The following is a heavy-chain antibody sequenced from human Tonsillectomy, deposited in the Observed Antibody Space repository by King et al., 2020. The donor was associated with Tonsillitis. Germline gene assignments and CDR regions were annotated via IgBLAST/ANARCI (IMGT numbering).Heavy chain of an antibody. Sequence: VTLKESGPALVKPTQTLTLTCTFSGFSLSTSGMCVTWIRQPPGKALEWLALIDWDDDKYYRTFLKTRLTISKDTSKNQVVLTIANMDPVDTGTYYCARIKVPYGMDVWGQGTTVTVSS. CDR2: IDWDDDK. D-gene: IGHD3-10*01. J-gene: IGHJ6*02. CDR3: ARIKVPYGMDV. V-gene: IGHV2-70*01. CDR1: GFSLSTSGMC.